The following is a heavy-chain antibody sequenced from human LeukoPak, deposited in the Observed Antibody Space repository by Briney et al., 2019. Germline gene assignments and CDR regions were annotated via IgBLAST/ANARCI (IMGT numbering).Heavy chain of an antibody. Sequence: PLETLSLTCTVSGGSISTYYWSWIRQPPGKGLEWIGYIYYSGSTNYNPSLKSRVTISVDTSKNQFSLKLSSVTAADTAVYYCARGCSSTSCPLDVWGQGTTVTVSS. V-gene: IGHV4-59*01. CDR3: ARGCSSTSCPLDV. D-gene: IGHD2-2*01. J-gene: IGHJ6*02. CDR1: GGSISTYY. CDR2: IYYSGST.